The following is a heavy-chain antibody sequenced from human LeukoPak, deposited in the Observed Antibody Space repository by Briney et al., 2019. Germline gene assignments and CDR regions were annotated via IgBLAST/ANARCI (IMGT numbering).Heavy chain of an antibody. CDR1: GYSFTSYW. CDR2: IYPGDSDT. V-gene: IGHV5-51*01. D-gene: IGHD3-22*01. Sequence: GESLKISCKGSGYSFTSYWIGWVRQMPRKGLEWMGIIYPGDSDTRYSPSFQGQVTISADKSISTAYLQWSSLRASDTAMYYCARSVTMIVSYFDYWGQGTLVTVSS. CDR3: ARSVTMIVSYFDY. J-gene: IGHJ4*02.